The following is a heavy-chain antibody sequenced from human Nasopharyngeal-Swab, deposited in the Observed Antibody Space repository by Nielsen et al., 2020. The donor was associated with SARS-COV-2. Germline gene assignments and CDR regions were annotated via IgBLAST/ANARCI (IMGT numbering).Heavy chain of an antibody. Sequence: ASVKVSCKASGDDIGYYAISWVRQARGQGLEWMGWIGAYNGNTNYAQKFQDRVTMTTDTSTSTVYMELRSLRSDDTAVYYCARHGVAEDYWGQGTLVTVSS. CDR1: GDDIGYYA. V-gene: IGHV1-18*01. CDR2: IGAYNGNT. CDR3: ARHGVAEDY. J-gene: IGHJ4*02. D-gene: IGHD3-3*01.